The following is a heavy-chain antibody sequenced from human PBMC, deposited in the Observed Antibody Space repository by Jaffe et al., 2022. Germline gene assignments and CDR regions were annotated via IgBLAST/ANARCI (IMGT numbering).Heavy chain of an antibody. CDR1: GGTFSSYA. J-gene: IGHJ6*03. V-gene: IGHV1-69*05. CDR2: IIPIFGTA. CDR3: ASNSMVRGATYYYYYYMDV. D-gene: IGHD3-10*01. Sequence: QVQLVQSGAEVKKPGSSVKVSCKASGGTFSSYAISWVRQAPGQGLEWMGGIIPIFGTANYAQKFQGRVTITTDESTSTAYMELSSLRSEDTAVYYCASNSMVRGATYYYYYYMDVWGKGTTVTVSS.